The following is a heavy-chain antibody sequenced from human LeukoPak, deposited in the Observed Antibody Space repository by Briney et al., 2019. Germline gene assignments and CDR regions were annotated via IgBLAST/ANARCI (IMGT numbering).Heavy chain of an antibody. CDR2: VGGGGGDT. Sequence: GGSLRLSCAASGFTFSSYAMSWVRQAPGKGLEWVSAVGGGGGDTYYADSVKGRFTISRDNPKNTLYLQMNRLSGEASAVYYCSKDFGDGLRDFDWNYWGQGTLVTVSS. J-gene: IGHJ4*02. CDR3: SKDFGDGLRDFDWNY. V-gene: IGHV3-23*01. D-gene: IGHD3-9*01. CDR1: GFTFSSYA.